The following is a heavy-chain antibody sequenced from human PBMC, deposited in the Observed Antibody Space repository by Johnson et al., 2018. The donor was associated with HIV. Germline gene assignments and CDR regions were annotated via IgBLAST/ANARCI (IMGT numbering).Heavy chain of an antibody. V-gene: IGHV3-30-3*01. D-gene: IGHD1-26*01. Sequence: QMLLVESGGGVVQPGRSLRLSCVASGLTFSSYAMHWVRQAPGKGLEWVAVISYDGSDKYYADSVTGRFTISRDNSKNTLNLLMNSLRAEDAAVYYCARDKGGIVGYDAFDIWGQGTMVTVSS. J-gene: IGHJ3*02. CDR2: ISYDGSDK. CDR1: GLTFSSYA. CDR3: ARDKGGIVGYDAFDI.